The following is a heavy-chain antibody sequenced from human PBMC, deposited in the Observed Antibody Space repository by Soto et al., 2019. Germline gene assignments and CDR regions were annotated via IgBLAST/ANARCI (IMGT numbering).Heavy chain of an antibody. CDR1: GGTFSSYA. CDR3: ARSPSGSGWNYYFDY. V-gene: IGHV1-69*12. Sequence: QVQLVQSGAEVKKPGSSVKVSCKASGGTFSSYAISWVRQAPGQGLEWMGGIIPIFGTANYAQKFQGRVTITADESTSTAYMGLSSLRSEDTAVYYCARSPSGSGWNYYFDYWGQGTLVTVSS. CDR2: IIPIFGTA. D-gene: IGHD6-19*01. J-gene: IGHJ4*02.